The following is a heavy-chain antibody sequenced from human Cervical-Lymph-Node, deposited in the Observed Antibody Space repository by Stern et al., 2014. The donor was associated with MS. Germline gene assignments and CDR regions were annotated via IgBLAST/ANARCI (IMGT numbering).Heavy chain of an antibody. CDR1: GFTFSSYG. D-gene: IGHD6-25*01. CDR3: AKSSGSGMVFDY. CDR2: ISYDGSNK. J-gene: IGHJ4*02. V-gene: IGHV3-30*18. Sequence: QVQLVESGGGVVQPGRSLRLSCAASGFTFSSYGMHWVRQAPGKGLEWVAVISYDGSNKYYADSVKGRFTISRDNSKNTLYLQMNSLRAEDTAVYYCAKSSGSGMVFDYWGQGTLVTVSS.